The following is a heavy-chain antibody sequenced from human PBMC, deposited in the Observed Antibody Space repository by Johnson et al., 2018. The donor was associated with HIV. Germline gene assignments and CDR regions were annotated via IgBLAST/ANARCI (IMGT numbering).Heavy chain of an antibody. D-gene: IGHD3-22*01. CDR1: GFTFDDYA. V-gene: IGHV3-20*04. Sequence: VQLVESGGGVVRPGGSLRLSCAASGFTFDDYAMSWVRQAPGKGLEWVSGINWNGGSTGYADSVKGRFTISRDNAKNSLYLQMNSLRAEDTAVYYCAKDLQDYYDSSGHDAFDIWGQGTMVTISS. CDR2: INWNGGST. CDR3: AKDLQDYYDSSGHDAFDI. J-gene: IGHJ3*02.